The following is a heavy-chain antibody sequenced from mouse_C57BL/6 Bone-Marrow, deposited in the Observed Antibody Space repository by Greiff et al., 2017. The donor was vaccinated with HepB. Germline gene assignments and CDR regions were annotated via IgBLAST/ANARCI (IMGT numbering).Heavy chain of an antibody. CDR1: GFTFSDYY. J-gene: IGHJ4*01. CDR3: ASHSTMVTTYYAMDY. V-gene: IGHV5-12*01. CDR2: ISNGGGST. Sequence: EVKLVESGGGLVQPGGSLKLSCAASGFTFSDYYMYWVRQTPEKRLEWVAYISNGGGSTYYPDTVKGRFTISRDNAKNTLYLQMSRLKSEDTAMYYCASHSTMVTTYYAMDYWGQGTSVTVSS. D-gene: IGHD2-2*01.